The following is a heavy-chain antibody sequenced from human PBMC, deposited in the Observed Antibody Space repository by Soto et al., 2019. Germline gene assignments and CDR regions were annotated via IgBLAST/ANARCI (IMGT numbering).Heavy chain of an antibody. CDR2: ISSRSSEI. D-gene: IGHD2-15*01. CDR1: GFTFSDHY. Sequence: GGSLRLSCVVSGFTFSDHYMNWVRQAPGKGLQWVAYISSRSSEINYADPVKGRFTISGDNAKNSVFLHMTSLTAEDTGVYFCARGDGAVGAAIDIWGQGTLVTVSS. CDR3: ARGDGAVGAAIDI. J-gene: IGHJ4*02. V-gene: IGHV3-11*06.